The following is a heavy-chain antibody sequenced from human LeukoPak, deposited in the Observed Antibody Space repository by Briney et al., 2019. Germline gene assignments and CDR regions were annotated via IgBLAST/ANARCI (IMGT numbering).Heavy chain of an antibody. D-gene: IGHD2-2*01. CDR3: AGGSLLWGAFDI. Sequence: GGSLRLSCAASGFTFSTYSMNWVRQAPGKGLEWVSSISSSSSGYIYYADSVKGRFTISRDNAKNSLYLQMNSLRAEDTAVYYCAGGSLLWGAFDIWGQGTMVTVSS. J-gene: IGHJ3*02. CDR1: GFTFSTYS. CDR2: ISSSSSGYI. V-gene: IGHV3-21*01.